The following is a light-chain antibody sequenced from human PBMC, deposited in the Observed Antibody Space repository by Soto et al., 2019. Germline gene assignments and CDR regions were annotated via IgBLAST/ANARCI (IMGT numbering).Light chain of an antibody. CDR3: QKYNSSPWT. CDR1: QGISSY. V-gene: IGKV1-27*01. Sequence: DIEMTQSPSSLSASVGDRATITCRASQGISSYLAWYQQKPGKVPKLLIYAASNMDTGIPARFSGSGSGTDFTLTISSLEPEDVAAYYCQKYNSSPWTFGQGTKVEIK. CDR2: AAS. J-gene: IGKJ1*01.